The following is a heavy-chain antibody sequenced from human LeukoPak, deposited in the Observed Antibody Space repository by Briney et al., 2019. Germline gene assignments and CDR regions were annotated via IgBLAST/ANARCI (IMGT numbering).Heavy chain of an antibody. CDR1: GFTFSNNW. V-gene: IGHV3-7*01. D-gene: IGHD2-15*01. J-gene: IGHJ4*02. CDR3: ARDPPVEVGSFDY. CDR2: IKQDGSDK. Sequence: SGGSLRLSCAASGFTFSNNWMSWVRQAPGKGLEWVANIKQDGSDKYYVDSVKGRFTISRDNAKNSLYLQMNSLRAEDTAVYYCARDPPVEVGSFDYWGQGTLVTVSS.